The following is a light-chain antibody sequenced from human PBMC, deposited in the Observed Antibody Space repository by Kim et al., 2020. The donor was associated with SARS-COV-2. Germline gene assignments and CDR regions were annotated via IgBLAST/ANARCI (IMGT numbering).Light chain of an antibody. Sequence: GDRVIITCRASQSISTYLNWYQQKPGEAPKVLIYAASSLQSGVPSRFSGSGSGTDFTLTISSLQPEDFATYSCQQSYSSPLTFGGGTKL. J-gene: IGKJ4*01. V-gene: IGKV1-39*01. CDR1: QSISTY. CDR2: AAS. CDR3: QQSYSSPLT.